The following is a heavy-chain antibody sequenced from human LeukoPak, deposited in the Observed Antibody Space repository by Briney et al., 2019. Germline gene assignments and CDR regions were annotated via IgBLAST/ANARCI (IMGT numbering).Heavy chain of an antibody. Sequence: GASVKVSCKASGYTFTSYGISWVRQAPGQGLEWVAWISAYNSNKNSAEKFQGRVTMTIDASTSTAYIELRSLKSDDTAVYYCVRHIKPAGPWDGMDVWGQGTTVIVSS. CDR1: GYTFTSYG. V-gene: IGHV1-18*04. CDR2: ISAYNSNK. CDR3: VRHIKPAGPWDGMDV. D-gene: IGHD1-26*01. J-gene: IGHJ6*02.